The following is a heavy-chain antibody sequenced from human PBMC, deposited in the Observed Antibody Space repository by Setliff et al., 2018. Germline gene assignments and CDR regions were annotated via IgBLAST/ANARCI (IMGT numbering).Heavy chain of an antibody. Sequence: ASVKVSCKASGYTFTYFGVSWLRLAPGQGLEWMGWISGHNGKTIIEPKFQGRVALTTDTGSDTAYMELRNLRSDDAAIYYCARVESMVRGKNILRHFDYWGQGTQVTVS. J-gene: IGHJ4*02. V-gene: IGHV1-18*01. CDR2: ISGHNGKT. D-gene: IGHD3-10*01. CDR1: GYTFTYFG. CDR3: ARVESMVRGKNILRHFDY.